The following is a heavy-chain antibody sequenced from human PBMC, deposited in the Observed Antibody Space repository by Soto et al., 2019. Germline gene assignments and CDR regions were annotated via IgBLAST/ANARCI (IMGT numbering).Heavy chain of an antibody. J-gene: IGHJ3*02. CDR3: ATDSSGSPGPAFDI. Sequence: GASVKVSCKASGGSFSSSAISWVRQAPGQGLEWLGGIIPMFGTANNAQKFQGRVTITADESTSTAYMELSSLRSEDTAVYYCATDSSGSPGPAFDIWGQGTMVTVSS. V-gene: IGHV1-69*13. CDR2: IIPMFGTA. CDR1: GGSFSSSA. D-gene: IGHD1-26*01.